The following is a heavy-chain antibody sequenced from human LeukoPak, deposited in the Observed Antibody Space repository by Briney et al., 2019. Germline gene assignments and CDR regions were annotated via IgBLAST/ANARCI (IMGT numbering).Heavy chain of an antibody. D-gene: IGHD3-10*01. CDR1: GGSFSGYY. J-gene: IGHJ4*02. CDR3: ARGRRGLLWFGEEGPFDY. V-gene: IGHV4-34*01. Sequence: SETLSLTCAVYGGSFSGYYWSWIRQPPGKGVEWMGEINHSGSTNYNPSLKSRVTISVDTSKNQFSLKLSSVTAADTAVYYCARGRRGLLWFGEEGPFDYWGQGTLVTVSS. CDR2: INHSGST.